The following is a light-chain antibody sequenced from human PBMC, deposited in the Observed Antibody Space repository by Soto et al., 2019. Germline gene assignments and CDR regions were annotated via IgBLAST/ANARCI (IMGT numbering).Light chain of an antibody. V-gene: IGLV3-21*04. CDR2: YDS. Sequence: SYELTQPPSVSVAPGKTARITCGGNNIGSKSVHWYQQKPGQAPVLVIYYDSDRPSGIPERFSGSNPGNTATLTISRVEAGDEADYYCRVWDSFHALFGGGTKLTVL. CDR3: RVWDSFHAL. CDR1: NIGSKS. J-gene: IGLJ2*01.